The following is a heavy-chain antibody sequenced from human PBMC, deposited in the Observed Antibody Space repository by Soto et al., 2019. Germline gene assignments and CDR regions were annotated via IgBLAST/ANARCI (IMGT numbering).Heavy chain of an antibody. CDR3: ARVISVYCSGGSCLSGAYNWFDP. D-gene: IGHD2-15*01. V-gene: IGHV4-59*01. CDR2: IYYSGST. CDR1: GGSISSYY. J-gene: IGHJ5*02. Sequence: SETLSLTCTVSGGSISSYYWSWIRQPPGKGLEWIGYIYYSGSTNYNPSLKSRVTISVDTSKNQFSLKLSSVTAADTAVYYCARVISVYCSGGSCLSGAYNWFDPWGQGTLVTVSS.